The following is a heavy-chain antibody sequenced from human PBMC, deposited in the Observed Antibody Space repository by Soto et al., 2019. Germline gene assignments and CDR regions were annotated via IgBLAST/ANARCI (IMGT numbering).Heavy chain of an antibody. D-gene: IGHD2-15*01. V-gene: IGHV1-8*01. Sequence: QVQLVQSGAEVKKPGASVKVSCKASGYTFTSYDINWVRQATGQGLEWMGWMNPNSGNTGYAQGFQGRVTMTRNTPKSTSYMEPSSLRSEDTAVYYCARGDSRRWRNWFDPWGQGTLVTVSS. J-gene: IGHJ5*02. CDR1: GYTFTSYD. CDR3: ARGDSRRWRNWFDP. CDR2: MNPNSGNT.